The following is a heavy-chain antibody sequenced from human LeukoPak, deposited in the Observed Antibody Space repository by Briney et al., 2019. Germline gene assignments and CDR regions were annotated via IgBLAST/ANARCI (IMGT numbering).Heavy chain of an antibody. CDR3: ARGSDFWSGP. J-gene: IGHJ5*02. CDR1: GVSFSSGGFY. Sequence: SETLSLTCTVSGVSFSSGGFYCSWLRQHPGKGLEWIGYIYYSGSTYYNPSLESRVTISVDTSKNQFSLKLRSVTAADTAVYYCARGSDFWSGPWGQGTLVTVSS. D-gene: IGHD3-3*01. V-gene: IGHV4-31*03. CDR2: IYYSGST.